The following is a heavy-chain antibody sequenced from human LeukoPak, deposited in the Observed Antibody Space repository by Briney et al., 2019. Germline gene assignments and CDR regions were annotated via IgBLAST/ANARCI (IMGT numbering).Heavy chain of an antibody. D-gene: IGHD1-1*01. CDR1: GFTFDDYT. Sequence: GGSLRLSCAASGFTFDDYTMHWVRQAPGKGLEWVSGISWNSGNLGYADSVKGRFTISRDNAKNSLYLQMSSLTADDTALYYCARNEWQAYYFDYWGQGTLVAVSS. J-gene: IGHJ4*02. CDR3: ARNEWQAYYFDY. CDR2: ISWNSGNL. V-gene: IGHV3-9*01.